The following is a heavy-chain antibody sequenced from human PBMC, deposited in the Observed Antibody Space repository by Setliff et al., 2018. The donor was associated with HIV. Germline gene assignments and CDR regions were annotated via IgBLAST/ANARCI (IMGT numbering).Heavy chain of an antibody. D-gene: IGHD6-19*01. J-gene: IGHJ1*01. CDR2: IYTSGST. CDR1: GGSISSGSYY. Sequence: KTSETLSLACTVSGGSISSGSYYWSWIRQPAGKGLEWIGHIYTSGSTNYNPSLKSRVTISVDTSKNQFSLRLNSVTAADTAAYYCVRHGGWYGGSEYFQHWGQGTLVTVSS. CDR3: VRHGGWYGGSEYFQH. V-gene: IGHV4-61*09.